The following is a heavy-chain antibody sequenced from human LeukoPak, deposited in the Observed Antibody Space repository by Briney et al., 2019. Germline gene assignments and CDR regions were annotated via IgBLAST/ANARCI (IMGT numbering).Heavy chain of an antibody. CDR2: IHADGVGT. CDR3: GKGRVSE. Sequence: GGSLRLSCAASGFPFNTQDMRWVRQAPGKGLEWVSSIHADGVGTFYADSVRGRFTISRDNSKNTLDLQMNSLRVEDAAVYYCGKGRVSEWGQGTLVTVSS. V-gene: IGHV3-23*01. D-gene: IGHD6-19*01. CDR1: GFPFNTQD. J-gene: IGHJ4*02.